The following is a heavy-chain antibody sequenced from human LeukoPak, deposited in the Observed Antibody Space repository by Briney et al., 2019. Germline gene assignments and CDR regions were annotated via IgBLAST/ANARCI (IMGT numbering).Heavy chain of an antibody. D-gene: IGHD4-23*01. CDR1: GYSISSGYY. CDR2: IYHSGST. Sequence: SETLSLTCAVSGYSISSGYYWGWIRQPPGQGLEWIGSIYHSGSTYYNPSLKSRVTISVDTSKNQFSLKLSSVTAADTAVYYCARLPYYGGTVTPFDYWGQGTLVTVSS. CDR3: ARLPYYGGTVTPFDY. V-gene: IGHV4-38-2*01. J-gene: IGHJ4*02.